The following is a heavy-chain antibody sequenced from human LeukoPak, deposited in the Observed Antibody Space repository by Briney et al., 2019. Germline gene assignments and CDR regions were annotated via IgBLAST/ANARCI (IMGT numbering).Heavy chain of an antibody. J-gene: IGHJ5*02. Sequence: GGSLRLSCAASGXTFXNYAXXXVXXAPXXXXXCVSSITYSNXIYYADSVKGRFTISRDNAQNSRYLQMNSLRAEXTXVYYCVNGDHRESWGQGTLVTVSS. V-gene: IGHV3-69-1*01. CDR2: ITYSNXI. CDR1: GXTFXNYA. D-gene: IGHD4-17*01. CDR3: VNGDHRES.